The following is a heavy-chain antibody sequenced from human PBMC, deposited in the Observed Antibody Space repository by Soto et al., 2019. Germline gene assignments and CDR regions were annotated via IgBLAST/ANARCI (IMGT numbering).Heavy chain of an antibody. CDR3: ARRDIAAAGTLYYYYGMDV. CDR2: IIPIFGTA. J-gene: IGHJ6*02. CDR1: GGTFSSYA. V-gene: IGHV1-69*13. Sequence: ASVKVSCKASGGTFSSYAISWVRQAPGQGLEWMGGIIPIFGTANYAQKFQGRVTITGDDSTSTAYMELSSLGSEDTAVYYCARRDIAAAGTLYYYYGMDVWGQGTTVTVSS. D-gene: IGHD6-13*01.